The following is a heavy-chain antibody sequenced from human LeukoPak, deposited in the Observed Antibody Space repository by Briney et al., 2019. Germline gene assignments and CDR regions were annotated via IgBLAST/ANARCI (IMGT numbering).Heavy chain of an antibody. CDR1: GGFISSSSYY. CDR2: IYYNGKT. D-gene: IGHD6-19*01. J-gene: IGHJ4*02. Sequence: SETLSLTCTVPGGFISSSSYYWGWIRQPPGMGLEWIGSIYYNGKTFYNPSLKSRVTISADKSKNQFSLKLSSVTAADTAVYYCAATIAVAGTSFPYFDCWGQGTLVTVSS. CDR3: AATIAVAGTSFPYFDC. V-gene: IGHV4-39*01.